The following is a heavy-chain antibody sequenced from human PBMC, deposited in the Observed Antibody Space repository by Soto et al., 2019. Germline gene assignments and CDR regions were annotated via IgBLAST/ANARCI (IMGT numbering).Heavy chain of an antibody. CDR3: AKPSGDYDAFDI. D-gene: IGHD4-17*01. Sequence: GGSLRLSCAASGFTVSSYAMSWVRQAPGKGLEWVSAISGSGGSTYYADSVKGRFTISRDNSKNTLYLQMNSLRAEDTAVYYCAKPSGDYDAFDIWGQGTMVTVSS. CDR2: ISGSGGST. V-gene: IGHV3-23*01. J-gene: IGHJ3*02. CDR1: GFTVSSYA.